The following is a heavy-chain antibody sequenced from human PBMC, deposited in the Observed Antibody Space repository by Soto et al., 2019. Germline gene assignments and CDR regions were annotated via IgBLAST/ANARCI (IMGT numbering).Heavy chain of an antibody. V-gene: IGHV1-69*01. Sequence: QVQLVQSGAEVKKPGSSVKVSCKASGGTFSSYAISWVRQAPGQGLEWMGGIIPIFGTANYAQKFQGRVTITADESTSTAYMELSSLRSEDTAVYYCARLGHCISTSCYVYYYYGMDVWGQGTTVTVSS. CDR2: IIPIFGTA. CDR3: ARLGHCISTSCYVYYYYGMDV. D-gene: IGHD2-2*01. CDR1: GGTFSSYA. J-gene: IGHJ6*02.